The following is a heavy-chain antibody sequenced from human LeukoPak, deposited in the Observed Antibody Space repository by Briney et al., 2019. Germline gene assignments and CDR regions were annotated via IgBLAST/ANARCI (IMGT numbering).Heavy chain of an antibody. Sequence: GASVKVSCKASGYTFTGYYMHWVRPAPGQGLEWMGWINPNSGGTNYAQKFQGRVTMTRDTSISTAYMELSRLRSDDTAVYYCARGRGKLTTIPDYWGQGTLVTVSS. J-gene: IGHJ4*02. V-gene: IGHV1-2*02. D-gene: IGHD3-22*01. CDR2: INPNSGGT. CDR1: GYTFTGYY. CDR3: ARGRGKLTTIPDY.